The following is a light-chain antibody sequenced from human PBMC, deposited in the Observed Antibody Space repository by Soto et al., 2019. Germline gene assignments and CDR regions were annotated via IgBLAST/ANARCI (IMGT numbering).Light chain of an antibody. CDR2: EDN. V-gene: IGLV2-23*01. Sequence: QSALTQPASVSGSLGQSIIISCTGTRSDVGSYLVSWYQQHPGKAPKLMIYEDNKRPSGVSNRFSGSKSGNTAFLTISGLQAEDEADYHCGSYAGSSTLIFGGGTKVTVL. CDR1: RSDVGSYL. J-gene: IGLJ2*01. CDR3: GSYAGSSTLI.